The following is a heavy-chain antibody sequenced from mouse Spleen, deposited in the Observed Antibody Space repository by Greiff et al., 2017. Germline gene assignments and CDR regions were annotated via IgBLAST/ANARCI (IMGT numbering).Heavy chain of an antibody. CDR3: ARDLHYYGAAWFAY. V-gene: IGHV5-16*01. D-gene: IGHD1-2*01. CDR1: GFTFSDYY. CDR2: INYDGSST. J-gene: IGHJ3*01. Sequence: EVRLVESEGGLVQPGSSMKLSCTASGFTFSDYYMAWVRQVPEKGLEWVANINYDGSSTYYLDSLKSRFIISRDNAKNILYLQMSSLKSEDTATYYCARDLHYYGAAWFAYWGQGTLVTVSA.